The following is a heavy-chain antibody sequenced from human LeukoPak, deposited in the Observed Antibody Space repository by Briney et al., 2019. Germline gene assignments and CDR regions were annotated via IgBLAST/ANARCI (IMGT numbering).Heavy chain of an antibody. CDR2: IYYSGST. J-gene: IGHJ5*02. V-gene: IGHV4-59*01. CDR3: AREQQQLVNWFDP. Sequence: SETLSLTCTVSGGSISSYYWSWIRQPPGKGLEWIGYIYYSGSTNYNPSLKSRVTISVDTSKNQFSLKLSSVTAADTAVYYCAREQQQLVNWFDPWGQGTLVTVSS. CDR1: GGSISSYY. D-gene: IGHD6-13*01.